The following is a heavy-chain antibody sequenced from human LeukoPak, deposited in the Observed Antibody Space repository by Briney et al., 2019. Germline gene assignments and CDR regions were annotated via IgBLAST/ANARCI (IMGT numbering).Heavy chain of an antibody. Sequence: GASVKVSCKVSGYILTELSMHWVRQAPGKGHERMGGFDPEDGETIYAQTFQGRVTMTEDTSTDTAYMELSSLGSEDTAVYYCATDRRYSLTTLDYWGQGTLVTVSS. V-gene: IGHV1-24*01. CDR2: FDPEDGET. D-gene: IGHD2-21*01. CDR3: ATDRRYSLTTLDY. J-gene: IGHJ4*02. CDR1: GYILTELS.